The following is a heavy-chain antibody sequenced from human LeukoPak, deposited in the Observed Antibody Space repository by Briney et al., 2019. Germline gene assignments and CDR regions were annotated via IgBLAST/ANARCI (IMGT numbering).Heavy chain of an antibody. CDR2: INTNTGNP. Sequence: ASVKVSCKASGYTFISYAMNWVRQAPGQGLEWMGWINTNTGNPTYAQGFTGRFVFSLDTSVSTAYLQISSLKAEDTAVYYCATSGSYYPDYYYYMDVWGKGTTVTVSS. CDR3: ATSGSYYPDYYYYMDV. D-gene: IGHD1-26*01. J-gene: IGHJ6*03. CDR1: GYTFISYA. V-gene: IGHV7-4-1*02.